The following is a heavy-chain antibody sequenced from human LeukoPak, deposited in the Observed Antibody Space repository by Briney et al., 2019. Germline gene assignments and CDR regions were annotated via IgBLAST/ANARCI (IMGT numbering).Heavy chain of an antibody. CDR2: IYSDNT. V-gene: IGHV3-53*01. J-gene: IGHJ6*03. D-gene: IGHD1-1*01. Sequence: GGSLRLSCTVSGFTVSSNSMSWVRQAPGKGLEWVSFIYSDNTHYSDSVKGRFTISRDNSKNILYLQMNSLRAEDTAVYYCARGTSGTTAYYYYMDVWGKGTTVTISS. CDR1: GFTVSSNS. CDR3: ARGTSGTTAYYYYMDV.